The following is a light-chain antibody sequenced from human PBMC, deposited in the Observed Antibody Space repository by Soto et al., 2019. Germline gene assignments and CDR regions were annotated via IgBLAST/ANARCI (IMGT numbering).Light chain of an antibody. V-gene: IGKV3-20*01. J-gene: IGKJ4*01. CDR2: GAS. CDR1: QSVSSSY. Sequence: EIVLTQSPGTLSLSPGERATLSCRASQSVSSSYLAWYQQKPGQAPRLLIYGASSRATGIPDRFRGSGSGTDFTLTISRLQPEDFAVYYCQQYGGSPATFGGGTKVEI. CDR3: QQYGGSPAT.